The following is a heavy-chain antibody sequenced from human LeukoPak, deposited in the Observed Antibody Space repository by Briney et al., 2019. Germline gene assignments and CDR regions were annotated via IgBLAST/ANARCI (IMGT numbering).Heavy chain of an antibody. CDR3: AREDYDILTGYED. Sequence: GGSLRLSCAASGFTFSSYAMSWVRQAPGKGLEWVSAISGSGGSTYYADSVKGRFTISRDNSKNTLYLQMNSLRAEDTAVYYRAREDYDILTGYEDWGQGTLVTVSS. CDR2: ISGSGGST. J-gene: IGHJ4*02. D-gene: IGHD3-9*01. V-gene: IGHV3-23*01. CDR1: GFTFSSYA.